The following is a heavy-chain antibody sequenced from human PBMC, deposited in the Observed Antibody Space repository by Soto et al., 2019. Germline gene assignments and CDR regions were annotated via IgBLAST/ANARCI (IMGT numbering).Heavy chain of an antibody. J-gene: IGHJ6*02. CDR1: GSIFSSPC. CDR3: ARDVSGPGATYVMDV. V-gene: IGHV1-46*01. CDR2: INPGGGRT. Sequence: GASVKVSCKASGSIFSSPCIYWVRQAPGQGLQWMGIINPGGGRTAYAQKFQGRVTLTRDMSTSTVYMELTSLTYDDTAVYYCARDVSGPGATYVMDVWGQGTTVTVSS. D-gene: IGHD2-2*01.